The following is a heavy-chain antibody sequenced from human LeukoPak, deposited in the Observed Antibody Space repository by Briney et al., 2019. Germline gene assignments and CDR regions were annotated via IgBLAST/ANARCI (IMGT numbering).Heavy chain of an antibody. CDR3: ARGNYADCSGGSCYSGGDY. CDR1: GFTFSSYS. J-gene: IGHJ4*02. CDR2: ISSSSSYI. Sequence: GGSLRLSCAASGFTFSSYSMNWVRQAPGKGLEWVSSISSSSSYIYYADSVKGRFTISRDNAKNSLYLQMNSLRAEDTAVYYCARGNYADCSGGSCYSGGDYRGQGTLVTVSS. V-gene: IGHV3-21*01. D-gene: IGHD2-15*01.